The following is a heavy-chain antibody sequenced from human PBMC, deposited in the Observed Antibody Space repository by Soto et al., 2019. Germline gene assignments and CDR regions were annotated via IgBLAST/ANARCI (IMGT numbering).Heavy chain of an antibody. V-gene: IGHV3-74*01. CDR2: INSDGSST. CDR3: ARGGYSSGWSNYYYYGMDV. J-gene: IGHJ6*02. Sequence: EVQLVESGGGLVQPGGSLRLSCAASGFTFSSYWMHWVRQAPGKGLVWVSRINSDGSSTSYADSVKGRFTISRDNAKNTLYLQMNSLRAEDTAVYYCARGGYSSGWSNYYYYGMDVWGQGTTVIVSS. CDR1: GFTFSSYW. D-gene: IGHD6-19*01.